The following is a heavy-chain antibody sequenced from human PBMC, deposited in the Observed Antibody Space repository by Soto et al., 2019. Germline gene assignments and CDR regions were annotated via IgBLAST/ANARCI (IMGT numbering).Heavy chain of an antibody. CDR3: ASYSSGWPLDY. CDR1: GGSISSSSYY. J-gene: IGHJ4*02. CDR2: IYYSGST. D-gene: IGHD6-19*01. Sequence: QLQLQESGPGLVKPSETLSLTCTVSGGSISSSSYYWGWIRQPPGKGLEWIGSIYYSGSTYYNPSLKSXXTXSXDTSQNQFSLKLSSVTAADTAVYYCASYSSGWPLDYWGQGTLVTVSS. V-gene: IGHV4-39*01.